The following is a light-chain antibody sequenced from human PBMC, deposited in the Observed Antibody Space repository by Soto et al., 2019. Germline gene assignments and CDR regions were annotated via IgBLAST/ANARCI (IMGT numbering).Light chain of an antibody. CDR2: ATS. Sequence: EIVLTQSPGTRSLSPGERATLSCRASQSVSSTFFAWYQQKPGQAPRLLLYATSTRAAGFQDRFSGSGSGTDFTLTISSLEPEDFAVYYCQQYGDTPVTFGQGTKVDIK. V-gene: IGKV3-20*01. CDR1: QSVSSTF. CDR3: QQYGDTPVT. J-gene: IGKJ1*01.